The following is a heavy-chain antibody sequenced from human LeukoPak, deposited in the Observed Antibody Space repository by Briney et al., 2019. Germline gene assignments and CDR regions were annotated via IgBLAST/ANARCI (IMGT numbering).Heavy chain of an antibody. Sequence: PGGSLRLSCAASGFTFSSYGMHWVRQAPGKGLEWVAFIRYDGSNKYYADSVKGRFTISRDNSKNTLYLQMNSLRAEDTAVYYCASTYSSSPYRGLDYWGQGTLVTVSS. J-gene: IGHJ4*02. CDR3: ASTYSSSPYRGLDY. CDR2: IRYDGSNK. D-gene: IGHD6-6*01. CDR1: GFTFSSYG. V-gene: IGHV3-30*02.